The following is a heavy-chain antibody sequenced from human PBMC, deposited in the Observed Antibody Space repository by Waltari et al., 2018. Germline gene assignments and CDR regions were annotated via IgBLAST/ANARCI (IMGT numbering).Heavy chain of an antibody. CDR3: AREHSSGSEFDY. CDR1: GYTFTSYA. CDR2: INAGNGNT. V-gene: IGHV1-3*03. J-gene: IGHJ4*02. D-gene: IGHD6-19*01. Sequence: QVQLVQSGAEVKKPGASVKVSCKESGYTFTSYAMHWVRQAPGQRLEWMGWINAGNGNTKYSQEFQGRVTITSDTSASTAYMELSSLRSEDMAVYYCAREHSSGSEFDYWGQGTLVTVSS.